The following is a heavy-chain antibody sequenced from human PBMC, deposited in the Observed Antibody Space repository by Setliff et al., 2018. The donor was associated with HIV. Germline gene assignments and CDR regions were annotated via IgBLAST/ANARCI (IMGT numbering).Heavy chain of an antibody. D-gene: IGHD5-18*01. CDR2: ILYTGST. J-gene: IGHJ6*03. V-gene: IGHV4-59*01. CDR1: GGSISHYY. Sequence: LSETLSLTCTVSGGSISHYYWSWLRQAPGLGLQWIGYILYTGSTDYNPSLKSRATISVDTSKKQFSLNLTSVTAADTAVYYCARGGYSNDNFYYYMDVWGKGATVTVSS. CDR3: ARGGYSNDNFYYYMDV.